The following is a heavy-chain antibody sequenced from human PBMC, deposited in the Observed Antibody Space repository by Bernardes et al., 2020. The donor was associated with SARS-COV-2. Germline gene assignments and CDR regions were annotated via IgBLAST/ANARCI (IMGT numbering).Heavy chain of an antibody. D-gene: IGHD2-15*01. Sequence: GGSLRLSCVVSGFTFRTSWMHWVRQAPGPGLEWVSRLNEDGSITTYADSVKGRFTISRDNAKNTLYLQMHSLRVEDTATYYCVRDLAGGSGSWGQGTLVTVSS. CDR1: GFTFRTSW. CDR3: VRDLAGGSGS. J-gene: IGHJ4*02. CDR2: LNEDGSIT. V-gene: IGHV3-74*01.